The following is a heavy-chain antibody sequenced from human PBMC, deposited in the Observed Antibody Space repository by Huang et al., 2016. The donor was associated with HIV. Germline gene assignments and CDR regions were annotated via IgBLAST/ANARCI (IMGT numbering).Heavy chain of an antibody. CDR1: GGSLSGYY. D-gene: IGHD7-27*01. Sequence: QVHLQQWGAGLLKSAETLSLTCAVYGGSLSGYYWSWLRQTPGKGLEWIGDINYLGSTNYNPSLKSRVSISMDGSKKQFARKLRSISDADTAVYFCARDATKNPWGWFDPWGQGTLVTVSS. V-gene: IGHV4-34*02. J-gene: IGHJ5*02. CDR2: INYLGST. CDR3: ARDATKNPWGWFDP.